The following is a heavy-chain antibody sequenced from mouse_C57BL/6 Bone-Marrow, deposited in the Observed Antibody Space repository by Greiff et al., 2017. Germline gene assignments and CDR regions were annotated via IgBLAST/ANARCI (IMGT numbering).Heavy chain of an antibody. D-gene: IGHD1-1*01. CDR1: GYTFTSYW. CDR2: IYPGSGST. J-gene: IGHJ4*01. CDR3: ARWGILRCPFAMDY. Sequence: QVQLQQPGAELVKPGASVKMSCKASGYTFTSYWITWVKQRPGQGLEWIGDIYPGSGSTNYNEKFKSKATLTVDTSSSTAYMQLSSLTSEDSAVYSGARWGILRCPFAMDYWGQGTSVTVSS. V-gene: IGHV1-55*01.